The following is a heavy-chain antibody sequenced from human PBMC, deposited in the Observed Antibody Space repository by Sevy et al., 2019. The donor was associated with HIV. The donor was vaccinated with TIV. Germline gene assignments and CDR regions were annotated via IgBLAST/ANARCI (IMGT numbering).Heavy chain of an antibody. J-gene: IGHJ4*02. CDR2: IKSKTDGETT. Sequence: GGSLRLSCAASGFTFSNAWMNWVRQAPGKGLEWVGRIKSKTDGETTDYAAPVKGRVTISRDDSKNTLYLQMNSLKTEDKVIYYCTTDWKKRGLSALLDYWGQGTTVTVSS. CDR1: GFTFSNAW. V-gene: IGHV3-15*01. CDR3: TTDWKKRGLSALLDY. D-gene: IGHD1-1*01.